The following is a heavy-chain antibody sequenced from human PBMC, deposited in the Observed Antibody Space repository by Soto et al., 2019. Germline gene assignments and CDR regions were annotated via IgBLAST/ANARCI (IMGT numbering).Heavy chain of an antibody. V-gene: IGHV4-59*01. CDR1: GRSISSYY. D-gene: IGHD3-10*01. CDR3: ARDRGTMVRGVINPEYYFDY. CDR2: IYYSGST. Sequence: SETLSLTCTVSGRSISSYYWSWIRQPPGKGLVWIGYIYYSGSTNYNPSLKSRVTISVDTSKNQFSLKLSSVTAADTAVYYCARDRGTMVRGVINPEYYFDYWGQGTLVTVSS. J-gene: IGHJ4*02.